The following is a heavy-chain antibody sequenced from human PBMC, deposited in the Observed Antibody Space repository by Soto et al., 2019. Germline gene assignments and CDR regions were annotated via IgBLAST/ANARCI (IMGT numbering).Heavy chain of an antibody. V-gene: IGHV3-21*06. D-gene: IGHD3-16*01. Sequence: EVQLVESGGGLVKPGGSLRLSCAASEFSFSRSYMNWIRQAPGKGLEWVSSISSGGDSTFYADSMKGRFTISRDNAKNSLFLQMNSLTAADTAVYYCAGGYGGVDHWGQGTLVTVSS. J-gene: IGHJ4*02. CDR2: ISSGGDST. CDR3: AGGYGGVDH. CDR1: EFSFSRSY.